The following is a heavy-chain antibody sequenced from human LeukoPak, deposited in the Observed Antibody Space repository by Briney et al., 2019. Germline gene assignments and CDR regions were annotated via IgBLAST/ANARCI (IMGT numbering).Heavy chain of an antibody. CDR1: GGSFSGYY. Sequence: SETLSLTCAVYGGSFSGYYWNWIRQPPGKGLEWIGEINHSGSTNYNPSLKSRVTISVDTSKNQFSLKLSSVTAADTAVYYCSAAVGEFDYWGQGTLVTVSS. J-gene: IGHJ4*02. CDR2: INHSGST. V-gene: IGHV4-34*01. D-gene: IGHD6-13*01. CDR3: SAAVGEFDY.